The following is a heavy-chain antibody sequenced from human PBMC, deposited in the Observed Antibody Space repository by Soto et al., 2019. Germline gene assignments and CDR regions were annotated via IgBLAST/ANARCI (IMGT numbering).Heavy chain of an antibody. J-gene: IGHJ3*02. V-gene: IGHV3-23*01. CDR3: AKDILDWLLYPDAFDI. CDR1: GFTFSSYA. CDR2: ISGSGGST. Sequence: EVQLLESGGGLVQPGGSLRLSCAASGFTFSSYAMSWVRQAPGKGLEWGSAISGSGGSTYYADSVKGRFTISRDNSKNTLYLQMNSLRAEDTAVYYCAKDILDWLLYPDAFDIWGQGTMVTVSS. D-gene: IGHD3-9*01.